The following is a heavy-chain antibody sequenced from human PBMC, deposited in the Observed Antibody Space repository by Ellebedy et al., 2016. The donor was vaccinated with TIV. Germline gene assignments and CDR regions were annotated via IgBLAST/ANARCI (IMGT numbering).Heavy chain of an antibody. CDR3: ARDPVGVGPTFDI. J-gene: IGHJ3*02. D-gene: IGHD4-23*01. CDR1: GLTFSSHA. Sequence: GESLKISCAASGLTFSSHAMSWVRQAPGKGLEWVSSISGSGGNTYYADSVKGRFTISRDNSKDTLYLQVNSLRAEDTAVYYSARDPVGVGPTFDIWGQGTMVTVSS. V-gene: IGHV3-23*01. CDR2: ISGSGGNT.